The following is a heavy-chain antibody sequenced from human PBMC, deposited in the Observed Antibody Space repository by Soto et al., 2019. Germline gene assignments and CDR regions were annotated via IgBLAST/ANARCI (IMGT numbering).Heavy chain of an antibody. V-gene: IGHV3-30*18. CDR1: GFTFGSYG. CDR3: AKDAYSGHLDY. D-gene: IGHD2-21*01. J-gene: IGHJ4*02. Sequence: GGSLRLSCAASGFTFGSYGMHWVRQAPGKGLEWVAVISYDGSNKYYADSVKGRFTISRDNSKNTLYLQMNSLRAEDTAVYYCAKDAYSGHLDYWGQGTLVTVSS. CDR2: ISYDGSNK.